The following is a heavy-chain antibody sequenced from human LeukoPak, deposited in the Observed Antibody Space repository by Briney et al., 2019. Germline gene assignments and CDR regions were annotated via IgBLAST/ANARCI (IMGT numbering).Heavy chain of an antibody. J-gene: IGHJ4*02. CDR2: IHRSGSP. Sequence: SQTLSLTCTVSLASTTSNFWSWVRQSPGKGLEWIGVIHRSGSPNYNPSLQSRVTISIDRSRNQIALELSSVTAADTAVYYCAREILGGFNPGAYWGQGTLVTVSS. CDR1: LASTTSNF. D-gene: IGHD1-14*01. CDR3: AREILGGFNPGAY. V-gene: IGHV4-4*02.